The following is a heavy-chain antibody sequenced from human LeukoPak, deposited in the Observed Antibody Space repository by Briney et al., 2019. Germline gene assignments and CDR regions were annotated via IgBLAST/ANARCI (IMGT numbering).Heavy chain of an antibody. V-gene: IGHV3-23*01. J-gene: IGHJ4*02. Sequence: PGGSLRLSCAASGFTFSHSAMSWVRQAPGKGLEWISTISGSGSDTNYADSVRGRLIISRDNSKNTLFLQMNSLRAEDTAVYYCESGKNWGQGTLVTVSS. CDR2: ISGSGSDT. CDR1: GFTFSHSA. CDR3: ESGKN. D-gene: IGHD3-10*01.